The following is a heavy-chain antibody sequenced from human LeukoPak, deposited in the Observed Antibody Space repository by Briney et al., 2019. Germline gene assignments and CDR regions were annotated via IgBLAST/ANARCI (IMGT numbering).Heavy chain of an antibody. Sequence: ASVKVSCKASGYTFTSYAMHWVRQAPGQRLECMGGIHAGKGNTKYSQKFQGRVTITGDTSASTAYIEVSSLRSEDTDVYYCARDGGYNWNDVAFDIWGQGTMVTASS. D-gene: IGHD1-1*01. V-gene: IGHV1-3*01. CDR2: IHAGKGNT. CDR1: GYTFTSYA. CDR3: ARDGGYNWNDVAFDI. J-gene: IGHJ3*02.